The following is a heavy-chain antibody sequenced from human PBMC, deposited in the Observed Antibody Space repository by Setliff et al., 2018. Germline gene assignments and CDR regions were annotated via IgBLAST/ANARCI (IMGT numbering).Heavy chain of an antibody. V-gene: IGHV3-7*01. J-gene: IGHJ4*02. CDR3: ARETLPYYFDY. CDR2: IKQVGSEK. Sequence: PGGSLRLSCAASGFTFSNSWMSWVRQAPGKGLEWVANIKQVGSEKYYVDSVKGRFTISRDNAKNSLYLQMSSLRAEDTAVYYCARETLPYYFDYWGQGTLVTVSS. CDR1: GFTFSNSW.